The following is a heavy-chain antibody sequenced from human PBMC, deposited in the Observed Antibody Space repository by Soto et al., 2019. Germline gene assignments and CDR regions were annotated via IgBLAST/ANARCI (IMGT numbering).Heavy chain of an antibody. D-gene: IGHD3-22*01. CDR3: HYYYDSSGYIRGAFDI. V-gene: IGHV3-72*01. CDR1: GFTFSDHH. CDR2: TRNKANSYTT. Sequence: GGSLRLSCAASGFTFSDHHMDWVRQAPGKGLEWVGRTRNKANSYTTEYAASVKGRFTISRDDSKNSLYLQMNSLKTEDTAVYYCHYYYDSSGYIRGAFDIWGQGTMVTVSS. J-gene: IGHJ3*02.